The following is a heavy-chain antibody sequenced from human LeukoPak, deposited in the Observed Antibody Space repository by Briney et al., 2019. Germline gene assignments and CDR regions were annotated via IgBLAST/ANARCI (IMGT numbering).Heavy chain of an antibody. CDR1: GYTFTGYY. V-gene: IGHV1-2*02. CDR2: INPNSGGT. CDR3: ARGGGSSGFSRYYYHYYYMDV. D-gene: IGHD6-19*01. J-gene: IGHJ6*03. Sequence: RRASVKVSCKASGYTFTGYYMHWVRQAPGQGLEWMGWINPNSGGTNYAQKFQGRVTMTRDTSISTAYMELSRLRSDDTAVYYCARGGGSSGFSRYYYHYYYMDVWGKGTTVTVSS.